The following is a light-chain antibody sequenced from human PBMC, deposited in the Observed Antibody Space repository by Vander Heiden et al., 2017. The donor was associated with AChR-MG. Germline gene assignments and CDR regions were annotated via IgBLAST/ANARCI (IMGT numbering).Light chain of an antibody. CDR3: QQYLNWPPYT. Sequence: EIVMTQSPATLSVSPGDRATLSCSASHSVASNLAWYQQKAGQAPRLLIYGASTMATGIPDRFSGRGSGTDFTLTISSLHFEDFAVYYCQQYLNWPPYTFGQGTKLEIK. CDR1: HSVASN. CDR2: GAS. V-gene: IGKV3-15*01. J-gene: IGKJ2*01.